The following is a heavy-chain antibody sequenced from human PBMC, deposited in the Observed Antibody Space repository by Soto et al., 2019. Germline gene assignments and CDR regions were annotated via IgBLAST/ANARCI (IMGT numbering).Heavy chain of an antibody. D-gene: IGHD3-9*01. J-gene: IGHJ4*02. V-gene: IGHV3-9*01. CDR2: ISWNSGSI. Sequence: QPGGSLRLSCAASGFTFDDYAMHWVRQAPGKGLEWVSGISWNSGSIGYADSVKGRFTISRDNAKNSLYLQMNSLRAEDTALYYCAKGREILTGYPPFDYWGQGTLVTVSS. CDR1: GFTFDDYA. CDR3: AKGREILTGYPPFDY.